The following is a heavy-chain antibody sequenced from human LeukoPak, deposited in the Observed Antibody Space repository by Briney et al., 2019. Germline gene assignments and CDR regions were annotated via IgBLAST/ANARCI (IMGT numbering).Heavy chain of an antibody. Sequence: KPSQTLSLTCTVSGGSISSYYWSWIRQPAGKGLEWVGRIFTTGSTNYNPSLKSRVTMSVDTSKNEFSLKLSSVTAADTAVYYCARQGRGSDTNFDYWGQGTLVTVSS. CDR1: GGSISSYY. CDR2: IFTTGST. V-gene: IGHV4-4*07. D-gene: IGHD5-12*01. J-gene: IGHJ4*02. CDR3: ARQGRGSDTNFDY.